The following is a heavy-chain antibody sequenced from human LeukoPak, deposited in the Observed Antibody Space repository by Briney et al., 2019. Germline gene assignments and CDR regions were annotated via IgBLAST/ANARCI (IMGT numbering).Heavy chain of an antibody. V-gene: IGHV4-59*01. Sequence: SETLSLTCTVSGGSISSYYWSWIRLPPGKGLEWSGYIYYSGSTNYNPSLKSRVTISVDTSKNQFSLKLSSVTAADTAVYYCASDPGYSGYSFDYWGQGTLVTVSS. J-gene: IGHJ4*02. CDR1: GGSISSYY. CDR3: ASDPGYSGYSFDY. D-gene: IGHD5-12*01. CDR2: IYYSGST.